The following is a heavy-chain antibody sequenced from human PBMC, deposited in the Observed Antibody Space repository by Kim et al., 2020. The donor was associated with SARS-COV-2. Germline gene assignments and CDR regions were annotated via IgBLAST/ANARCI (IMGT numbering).Heavy chain of an antibody. J-gene: IGHJ6*02. Sequence: ASVKVSCKASGYTFTSYAMNWVRQAPGQGLEWMGWINTNTGNPTYAQGFTGRFVFSLDTSVSTAYLQISSLKAEDTAVYYCARDIPPRRGIVATISYYYYYYGMDVWGQGTTVTVSS. V-gene: IGHV7-4-1*02. CDR3: ARDIPPRRGIVATISYYYYYYGMDV. CDR2: INTNTGNP. D-gene: IGHD5-12*01. CDR1: GYTFTSYA.